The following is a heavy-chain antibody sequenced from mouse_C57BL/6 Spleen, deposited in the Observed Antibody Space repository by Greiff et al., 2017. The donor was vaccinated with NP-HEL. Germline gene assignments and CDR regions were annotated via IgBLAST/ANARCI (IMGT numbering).Heavy chain of an antibody. CDR3: ARASANWDVGGYFDV. Sequence: QVQLQQSGPELVKPGASVKLSCKASGYTFTSYDLNWVQQRPGPVLSFLCFISPIAVRTNYHDPFKGKATLTVDTSSSTAYMELHSLTSEDSAVYFCARASANWDVGGYFDVWGTGTTVTVSS. D-gene: IGHD4-1*01. J-gene: IGHJ1*03. CDR2: ISPIAVRT. V-gene: IGHV1-85*01. CDR1: GYTFTSYD.